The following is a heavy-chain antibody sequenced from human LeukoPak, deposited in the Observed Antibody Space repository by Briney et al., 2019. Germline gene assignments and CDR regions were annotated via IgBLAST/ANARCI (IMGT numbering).Heavy chain of an antibody. CDR2: ISGSGGST. J-gene: IGHJ4*02. V-gene: IGHV3-23*01. CDR3: AKTASLWITFGGVPDY. Sequence: GGSLRLSCAASGFTFSSYAMSWVRQAPGKGLEWVSAISGSGGSTYYADSVKGRFTISRDNSKNTLYLQMNSLRAEDTAVYYCAKTASLWITFGGVPDYWGQGTLVTVSS. D-gene: IGHD3-16*01. CDR1: GFTFSSYA.